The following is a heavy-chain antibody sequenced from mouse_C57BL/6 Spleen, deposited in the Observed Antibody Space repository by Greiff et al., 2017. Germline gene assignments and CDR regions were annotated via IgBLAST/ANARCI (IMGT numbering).Heavy chain of an antibody. CDR1: GYTFTDYE. J-gene: IGHJ2*01. CDR3: TRGRIYYSGSSLVYFDY. Sequence: QVQLQQSGAELVRPGASVTLSCKASGYTFTDYEMHWVKQTPVHGLEWIGAIDPETGGTAYNQKFKGKAILTADKSSSTAYMELRSLTSEDSAVYYCTRGRIYYSGSSLVYFDYWGQGTTLTVSS. D-gene: IGHD1-1*01. V-gene: IGHV1-15*01. CDR2: IDPETGGT.